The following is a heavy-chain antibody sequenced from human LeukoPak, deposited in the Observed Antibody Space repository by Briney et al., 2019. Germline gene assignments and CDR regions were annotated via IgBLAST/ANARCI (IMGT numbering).Heavy chain of an antibody. CDR2: TRYDGRNK. CDR1: GLTFSSYG. Sequence: GGSLRLSCAASGLTFSSYGMHWVRQAPGRGLEWVAFTRYDGRNKYHADSVKGRFTISRDNSKSTLYLQMNSLRAEDTAVYYCAKDPLYYYDTSGYPGDLWGQGTLVIVSS. CDR3: AKDPLYYYDTSGYPGDL. J-gene: IGHJ5*02. V-gene: IGHV3-30*02. D-gene: IGHD3-22*01.